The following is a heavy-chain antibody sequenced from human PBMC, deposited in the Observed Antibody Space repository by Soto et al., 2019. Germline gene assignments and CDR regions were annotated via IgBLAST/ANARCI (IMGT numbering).Heavy chain of an antibody. V-gene: IGHV3-74*01. CDR2: INSDGSST. CDR1: GFTFSSYW. CDR3: ARWDSLTVYGDYEGSDAFDI. J-gene: IGHJ3*02. D-gene: IGHD4-17*01. Sequence: EVQLVESGGGLVQPGGSLRLSCAASGFTFSSYWMHWVRQARGKGLVWVSRINSDGSSTSYADSVKGRFTISRDNAKNTLYLQMNSLRAEDTAVYYCARWDSLTVYGDYEGSDAFDIWGQGTMVTVSS.